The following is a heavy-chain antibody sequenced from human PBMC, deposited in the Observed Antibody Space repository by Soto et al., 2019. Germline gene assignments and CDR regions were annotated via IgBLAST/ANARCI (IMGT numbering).Heavy chain of an antibody. J-gene: IGHJ4*02. V-gene: IGHV3-30-3*01. CDR1: GFTFSSYD. Sequence: GGALRLSCAASGFTFSSYDMHWVRQAPGRGLEWVAVISYDGSNKYYSDSVKGRFTISRDNSKSTLYLQMNSLRAEDTAVYYCARDLSNYYDSSGYSQYYFDYWGQGTLVTVSS. CDR2: ISYDGSNK. CDR3: ARDLSNYYDSSGYSQYYFDY. D-gene: IGHD3-22*01.